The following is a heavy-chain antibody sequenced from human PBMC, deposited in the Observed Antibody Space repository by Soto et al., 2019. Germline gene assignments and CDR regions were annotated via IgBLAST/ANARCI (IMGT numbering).Heavy chain of an antibody. CDR1: GGSISSSIYY. CDR2: IYYSGST. V-gene: IGHV4-39*07. CDR3: ARGRMRGSSWFYYYGMDV. Sequence: PSETLSLTCTVSGGSISSSIYYWGWIRQPPGNGLEWIGSIYYSGSTYYNPSLKSRVTISVDTSKNQFSLKLSSVTAADTAVYYCARGRMRGSSWFYYYGMDVWGPVTTV. J-gene: IGHJ6*02. D-gene: IGHD6-13*01.